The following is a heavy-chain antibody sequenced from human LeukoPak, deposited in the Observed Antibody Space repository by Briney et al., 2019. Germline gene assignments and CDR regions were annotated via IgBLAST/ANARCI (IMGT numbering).Heavy chain of an antibody. CDR3: ARDLSATARAYDY. Sequence: PGGSLRLSCAASGFIHSDYNMNWVRQGPGKGLEWVSFISISGTYITYADSVKGRFTISRDNAKNSLYLQMNSLRAEDTAVYYCARDLSATARAYDYWGQGTLVTVSS. D-gene: IGHD1-26*01. CDR2: ISISGTYI. CDR1: GFIHSDYN. V-gene: IGHV3-21*01. J-gene: IGHJ4*02.